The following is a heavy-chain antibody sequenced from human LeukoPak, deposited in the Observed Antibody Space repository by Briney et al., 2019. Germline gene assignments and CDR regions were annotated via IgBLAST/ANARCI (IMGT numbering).Heavy chain of an antibody. CDR2: INPNSGGT. J-gene: IGHJ3*02. V-gene: IGHV1-2*02. CDR3: ARGRPPTVADAFDI. Sequence: ASVKVSCKASGYILTGYYIHWERQAPGQGLEWMGWINPNSGGTNYAQKFQGRITMTRDTSISTAYMELSSLRSDDTAVYSCARGRPPTVADAFDIWGQGTMVTVSS. D-gene: IGHD6-19*01. CDR1: GYILTGYY.